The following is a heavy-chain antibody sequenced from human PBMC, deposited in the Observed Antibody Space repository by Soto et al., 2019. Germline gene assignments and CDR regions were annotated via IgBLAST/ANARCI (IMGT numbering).Heavy chain of an antibody. CDR2: ISGSGGST. D-gene: IGHD4-4*01. CDR1: GFTFSSYA. Sequence: EVQLLESGGGLVQPGGSLRLSCAASGFTFSSYAMSWVRQAPGKGLEWVSAISGSGGSTYYADSVKGRFTISRDNSKNTLYLQMNSLRAEDTAVSYCAKALQYLYYYYYGMDVWGQGTTVTVSS. CDR3: AKALQYLYYYYYGMDV. V-gene: IGHV3-23*01. J-gene: IGHJ6*02.